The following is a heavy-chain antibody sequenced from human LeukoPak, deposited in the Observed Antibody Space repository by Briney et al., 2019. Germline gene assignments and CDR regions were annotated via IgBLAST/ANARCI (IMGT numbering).Heavy chain of an antibody. J-gene: IGHJ3*02. CDR3: ARGKQWWHIVVVTATTHDAFDI. D-gene: IGHD2-21*02. CDR2: INPSGGST. V-gene: IGHV1-46*01. CDR1: GYTFTSYY. Sequence: ASVKVSCKASGYTFTSYYMHWVRQAPGQGLEWMGIINPSGGSTSYAQKFQGRVTMTRDTSTSTVYMELSSLRSEDTAVYYCARGKQWWHIVVVTATTHDAFDIWGQGTMVTVSS.